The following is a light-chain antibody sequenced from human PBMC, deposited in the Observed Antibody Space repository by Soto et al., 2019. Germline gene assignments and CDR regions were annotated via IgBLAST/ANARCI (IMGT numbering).Light chain of an antibody. CDR1: STDIGRYNY. J-gene: IGLJ1*01. CDR2: DVS. CDR3: SSYTSSRTYV. Sequence: QSALTQPASVSGSPGQSITISCTGTSTDIGRYNYVSWYQQHPGKAPKLMIYDVSNRPSGVSNRFSGSKSGNTASLTISGLQAEDEADYYCSSYTSSRTYVFGTGTKVTDL. V-gene: IGLV2-14*03.